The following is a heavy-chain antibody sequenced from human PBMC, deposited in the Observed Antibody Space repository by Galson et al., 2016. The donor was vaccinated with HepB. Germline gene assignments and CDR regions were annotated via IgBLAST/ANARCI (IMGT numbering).Heavy chain of an antibody. Sequence: SVKVSCKASGYTFTSYDINWVRQATGQGLEWMGWMNPNSGNTGYAQKFQGRVTMTRNTSISTAYMELSSLRSGDTAVYYCARISGYSSGWYHYFGYWGQGTLVTVS. CDR2: MNPNSGNT. CDR1: GYTFTSYD. J-gene: IGHJ4*02. CDR3: ARISGYSSGWYHYFGY. V-gene: IGHV1-8*01. D-gene: IGHD6-19*01.